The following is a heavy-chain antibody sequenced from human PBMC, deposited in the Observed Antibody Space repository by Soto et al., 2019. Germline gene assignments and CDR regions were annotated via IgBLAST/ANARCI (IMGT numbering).Heavy chain of an antibody. CDR2: ISYDGSNK. CDR3: AKDPSITGTTYFQH. J-gene: IGHJ1*01. Sequence: GGSLRLSCAASGFTFSSYGMHWVRQAPGKGLEWVAVISYDGSNKYYADSVKGRFTISRDNSKNTLYLQTNSLRAEDTAVHYCAKDPSITGTTYFQHWGQGTLVTAPQ. V-gene: IGHV3-30*18. CDR1: GFTFSSYG. D-gene: IGHD1-20*01.